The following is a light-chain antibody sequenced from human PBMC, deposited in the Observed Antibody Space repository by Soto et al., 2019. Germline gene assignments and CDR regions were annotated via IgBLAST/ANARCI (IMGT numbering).Light chain of an antibody. CDR1: QSVSSSY. CDR2: GAS. J-gene: IGKJ4*01. CDR3: QQYGSSPLT. V-gene: IGKV3-20*01. Sequence: EIVLTQSPGTLSLSPGDRVTLSCRASQSVSSSYLAWYQQKPGQAPRLLIYGASTRATGIPDRFSGSGSGTDFTFTISRLESEDFAVYFCQQYGSSPLTFGGGTKVQIK.